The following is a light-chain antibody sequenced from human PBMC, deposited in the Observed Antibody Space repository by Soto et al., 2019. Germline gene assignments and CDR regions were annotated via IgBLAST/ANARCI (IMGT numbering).Light chain of an antibody. V-gene: IGKV3-20*01. CDR1: QTVANSA. CDR2: GAS. Sequence: EIVLTQSPVTLSLSPGERATLSCRASQTVANSALAWYQQKPGQAPRLLIFGASSRATAIPDRFSGSGSGTDFTLSISRLEPEDFGVYYCQQYGDSRTFGQGTKVDIK. J-gene: IGKJ1*01. CDR3: QQYGDSRT.